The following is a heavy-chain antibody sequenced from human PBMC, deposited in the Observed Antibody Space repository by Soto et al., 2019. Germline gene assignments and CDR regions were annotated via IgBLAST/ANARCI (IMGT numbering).Heavy chain of an antibody. CDR3: WREAMYSSSSRWFDP. J-gene: IGHJ5*02. V-gene: IGHV1-69*06. CDR1: GGTFSSYA. Sequence: QVQLVQSGAEVKKPGSSVKVSCKASGGTFSSYAISWVRQAPGQGLEWMGGIITIFGTANYAQKFQGRVTITADKSTRKAYIELSSLRSEDTAVYYCWREAMYSSSSRWFDPWGQGTLVTVSS. CDR2: IITIFGTA. D-gene: IGHD6-13*01.